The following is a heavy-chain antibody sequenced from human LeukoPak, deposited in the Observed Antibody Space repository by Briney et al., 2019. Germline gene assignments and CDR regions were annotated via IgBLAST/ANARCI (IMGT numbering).Heavy chain of an antibody. CDR3: ARDFRDIVVVPAASGYNWFGP. CDR1: GFTFSSYW. V-gene: IGHV3-74*01. CDR2: INSDGRST. Sequence: GGSLRLSCAASGFTFSSYWMHWVRQAPGKGLVGVSRINSDGRSTNYADSVKGRFTISRDNAKNTLYLQMNSLRAEDTAVYYCARDFRDIVVVPAASGYNWFGPWGQGTLVTVSS. D-gene: IGHD2-2*01. J-gene: IGHJ5*02.